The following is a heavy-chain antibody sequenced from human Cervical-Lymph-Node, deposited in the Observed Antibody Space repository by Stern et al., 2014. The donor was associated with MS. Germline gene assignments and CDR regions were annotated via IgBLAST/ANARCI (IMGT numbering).Heavy chain of an antibody. CDR3: ARWGLDQPLDY. V-gene: IGHV1-46*01. CDR1: GYSFTDYH. CDR2: INPHDGDT. J-gene: IGHJ4*02. D-gene: IGHD1/OR15-1a*01. Sequence: VQLVESGADVKRSGASVTLSCKASGYSFTDYHIQWVRLAPGHGLEWMGMINPHDGDTGYEQKFQGRVTMTRDTATNTAYMQLSSLRSDDSAVYFFARWGLDQPLDYWGQGTLVTVSS.